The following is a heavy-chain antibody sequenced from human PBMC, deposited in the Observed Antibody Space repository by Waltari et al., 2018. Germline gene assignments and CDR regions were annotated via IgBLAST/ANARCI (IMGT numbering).Heavy chain of an antibody. Sequence: QVQLQQWGAGLLKPSETLSLTCVVYGGSFRVYYWSWLRLPPGKGLEWIGEINHSGCTNYTPSHKSRFTISVDTSKNQFSMKLCSVTAADTAVYDCASLKLRYVDGLLPPDYYYCMDVWGQGTTVTVSS. D-gene: IGHD3-9*01. V-gene: IGHV4-34*01. CDR2: INHSGCT. CDR1: GGSFRVYY. CDR3: ASLKLRYVDGLLPPDYYYCMDV. J-gene: IGHJ6*02.